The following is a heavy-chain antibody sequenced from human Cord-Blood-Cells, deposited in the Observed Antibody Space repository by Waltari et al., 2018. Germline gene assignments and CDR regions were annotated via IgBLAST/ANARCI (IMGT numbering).Heavy chain of an antibody. J-gene: IGHJ2*01. V-gene: IGHV3-33*01. CDR2: IWYDGSNK. CDR1: GFTFSSYG. Sequence: QVQLVESGGGVVQPGRSLRLSCAASGFTFSSYGMHWVRQAPGKGLEWVAVIWYDGSNKDYADSVKGRFTISRDNSKNTLYLQMNSLRAEDTAVYYCARDPPTGDDWYFDLWGRGTLVTVSS. CDR3: ARDPPTGDDWYFDL. D-gene: IGHD7-27*01.